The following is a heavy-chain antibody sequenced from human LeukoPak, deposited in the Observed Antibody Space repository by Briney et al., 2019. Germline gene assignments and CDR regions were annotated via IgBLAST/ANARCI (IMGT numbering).Heavy chain of an antibody. CDR1: GFTVSSNY. CDR3: AKEGYCSSTSCYALDY. Sequence: GGSLRLSCAASGFTVSSNYMSWVRQAPGKGLEWVSGISWNSDSIGYADSVKGRFTISRDNAKNSLYLQMNSLRAEDTALYYCAKEGYCSSTSCYALDYWGQGTLVTVSS. D-gene: IGHD2-2*01. CDR2: ISWNSDSI. V-gene: IGHV3-9*01. J-gene: IGHJ4*02.